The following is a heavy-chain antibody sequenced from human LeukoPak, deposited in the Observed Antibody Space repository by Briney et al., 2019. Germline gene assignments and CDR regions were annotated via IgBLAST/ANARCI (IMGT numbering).Heavy chain of an antibody. CDR3: ARDQGSYLRGVDY. J-gene: IGHJ4*02. CDR2: IYHSGST. Sequence: SETLSLTCTVSGYSISSGYYWGWIWQPPGKGLEWIGSIYHSGSTYYNPSLKSRVTISVDTSKNQFSLKLSSVTAADTAVYYCARDQGSYLRGVDYWGQGTLVTVSS. CDR1: GYSISSGYY. D-gene: IGHD3-16*02. V-gene: IGHV4-38-2*02.